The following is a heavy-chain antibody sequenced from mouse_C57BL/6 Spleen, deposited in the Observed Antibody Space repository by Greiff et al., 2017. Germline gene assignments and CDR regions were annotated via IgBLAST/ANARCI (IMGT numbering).Heavy chain of an antibody. J-gene: IGHJ2*01. CDR2: ILPGSGST. CDR3: ARTSTVVATDY. CDR1: GYKFTGYW. Sequence: QVQLQQSGAELMKPGASVKLSCKATGYKFTGYWIEWVKQRPGHGLEWIGEILPGSGSTNYNVKFKGKATFTADTSSNTAYMQLSSLTTEDAAIYYCARTSTVVATDYWGQGTTLTVSS. V-gene: IGHV1-9*01. D-gene: IGHD1-1*01.